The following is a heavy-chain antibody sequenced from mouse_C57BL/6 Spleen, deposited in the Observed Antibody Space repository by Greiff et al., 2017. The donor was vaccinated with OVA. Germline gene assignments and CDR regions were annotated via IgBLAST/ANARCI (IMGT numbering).Heavy chain of an antibody. CDR3: ARDWRDYCDY. Sequence: EVKLVESGGGLVKPGGSLKLSCAASGFTFSSYAMSWVRQTPEKRLEWVATISDGGSYTYYPDNVKGRFTISRDNAKNNLYLQMSHLKSEDTAMYYCARDWRDYCDYWGQGTTLTVSS. CDR2: ISDGGSYT. CDR1: GFTFSSYA. V-gene: IGHV5-4*01. J-gene: IGHJ2*01.